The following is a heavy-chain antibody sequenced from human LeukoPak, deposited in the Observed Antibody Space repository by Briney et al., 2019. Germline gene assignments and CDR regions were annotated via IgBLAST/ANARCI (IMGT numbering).Heavy chain of an antibody. J-gene: IGHJ6*02. CDR1: GFTVSSTY. Sequence: GGSLRLSCAASGFTVSSTYMNWVRQAPGKGLEWVSVIYSGGSTYYADSVKGRFTISRDNSKSTLYLQMNSLRAEDTAVYYCARDLPGSDNYYYGMDVWGQGTTVTVSS. CDR2: IYSGGST. D-gene: IGHD3-10*01. CDR3: ARDLPGSDNYYYGMDV. V-gene: IGHV3-66*01.